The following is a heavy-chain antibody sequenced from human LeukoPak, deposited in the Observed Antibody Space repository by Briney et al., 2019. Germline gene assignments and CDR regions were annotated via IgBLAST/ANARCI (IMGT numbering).Heavy chain of an antibody. CDR3: ARGPIWFGELSHFDY. CDR1: GYTFTSYG. CDR2: ISAYNGNT. Sequence: ASVKVSCKASGYTFTSYGISWVRQAPGQGLKWMGWISAYNGNTNYAQKLQGRVTITRDTSASTAYMELSSLRSEDTAVYYCARGPIWFGELSHFDYWGQGTLVTVSS. J-gene: IGHJ4*02. V-gene: IGHV1-18*01. D-gene: IGHD3-10*01.